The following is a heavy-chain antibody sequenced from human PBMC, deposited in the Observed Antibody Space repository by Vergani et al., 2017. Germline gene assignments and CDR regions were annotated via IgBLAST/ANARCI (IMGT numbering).Heavy chain of an antibody. CDR2: ISWNSNTI. CDR3: AKDAFDI. J-gene: IGHJ3*02. CDR1: GFTFDDCA. Sequence: EVQLVESGGGLVQPGRSLRLSCAASGFTFDDCAMHWVRQAPGKGLEWVSGISWNSNTIGYADSVKGRFTISRDNAKNSLYLQMNSLRTEDTALYYCAKDAFDIWGQGTMVTVSS. V-gene: IGHV3-9*01.